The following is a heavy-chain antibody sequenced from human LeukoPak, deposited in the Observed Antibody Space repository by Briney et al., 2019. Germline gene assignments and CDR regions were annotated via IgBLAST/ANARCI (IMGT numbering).Heavy chain of an antibody. Sequence: SETLSLTCTVSGGSISSYYWSWIRQPPGRGREGFGYIFFIGSTNYNPSLKSRVTISVDTSKNQFSLKLSSVTAADTAVYYCARGEAYYYDSRGAQLYFDYWGQGTLVTVSS. CDR2: IFFIGST. CDR1: GGSISSYY. V-gene: IGHV4-59*01. J-gene: IGHJ4*02. D-gene: IGHD3-22*01. CDR3: ARGEAYYYDSRGAQLYFDY.